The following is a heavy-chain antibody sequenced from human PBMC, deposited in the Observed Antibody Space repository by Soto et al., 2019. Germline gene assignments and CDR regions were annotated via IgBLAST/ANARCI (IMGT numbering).Heavy chain of an antibody. Sequence: SETLSLTCTVSGGSISSGGYYWSWIRQHPGKGLEWIGYIYYSGSTYYNPSLKSRVTISVDTSRNQFSLKLSSVTAADTAVYYCARMTTLWISDDYWGQGTLVTVSS. J-gene: IGHJ4*02. CDR2: IYYSGST. CDR3: ARMTTLWISDDY. V-gene: IGHV4-31*02. CDR1: GGSISSGGYY. D-gene: IGHD4-17*01.